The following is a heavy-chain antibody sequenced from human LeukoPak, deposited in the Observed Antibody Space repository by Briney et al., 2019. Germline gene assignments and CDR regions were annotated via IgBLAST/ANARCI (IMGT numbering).Heavy chain of an antibody. J-gene: IGHJ3*02. D-gene: IGHD3-22*01. CDR2: IYYSGST. CDR3: VRALLPYYYDSSGFGDAFDI. CDR1: GGSISSYY. Sequence: SETLSLTCTVSGGSISSYYWSWIRQPPGKGLEWIGYIYYSGSTRYNPSLKSRVTISVDTSKNQFSLKLSSVTAADTAVYYCVRALLPYYYDSSGFGDAFDIWGQGTMVTVSS. V-gene: IGHV4-59*08.